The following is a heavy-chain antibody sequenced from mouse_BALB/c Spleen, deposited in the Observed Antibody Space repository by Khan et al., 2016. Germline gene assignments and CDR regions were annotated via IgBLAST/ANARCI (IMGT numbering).Heavy chain of an antibody. CDR2: INTYTGEP. J-gene: IGHJ1*01. CDR1: GYTFTNSG. Sequence: QIQLVQPGPELKKPGETVKISCKASGYTFTNSGMNWVKQAPGKGLKWVGWINTYTGEPTYAYDFKGRFAFSLETSASTAYLQINNLKNEDMTTYFCARGAMVTTGWYFDVWGAVTTVTVSS. V-gene: IGHV9-1*02. D-gene: IGHD2-2*01. CDR3: ARGAMVTTGWYFDV.